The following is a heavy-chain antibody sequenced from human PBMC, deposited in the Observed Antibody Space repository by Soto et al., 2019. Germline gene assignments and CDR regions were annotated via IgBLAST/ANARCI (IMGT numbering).Heavy chain of an antibody. V-gene: IGHV2-5*02. D-gene: IGHD6-13*01. Sequence: QIPFKESGPTLVKPTQTLPLTCTFSGSSLTTSGVGVGFVSQHPGKALEWLALIFWDDDKRYSPSLRRTLTMTKDTSKNQVVLTMPDVDPVDTARYYCAQHSFTSSWRTFGESCGKGTLVTVSS. CDR3: AQHSFTSSWRTFGES. J-gene: IGHJ5*02. CDR2: IFWDDDK. CDR1: GSSLTTSGVG.